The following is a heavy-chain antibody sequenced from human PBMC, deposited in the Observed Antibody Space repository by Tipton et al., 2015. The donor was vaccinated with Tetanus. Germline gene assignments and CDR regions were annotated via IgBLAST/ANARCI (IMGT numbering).Heavy chain of an antibody. V-gene: IGHV3-53*01. CDR3: MGHGGYSS. D-gene: IGHD5-12*01. J-gene: IGHJ5*02. Sequence: LSLTCTVSGGSVSSGSYYWSWIRQPPGKGLECVSMIYGDGATSYADSVKGRFSISRDNSKNIVFLQMNALRVEDTAVYYCMGHGGYSSWGQGTLVTVSS. CDR2: IYGDGAT. CDR1: GGSVSSGSYY.